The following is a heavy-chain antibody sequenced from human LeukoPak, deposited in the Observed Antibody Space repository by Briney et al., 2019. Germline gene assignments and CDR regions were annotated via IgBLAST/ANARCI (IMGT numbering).Heavy chain of an antibody. CDR1: GFIFSSYS. CDR2: ISSSSSYI. V-gene: IGHV3-21*01. J-gene: IGHJ3*02. D-gene: IGHD5-24*01. Sequence: GGSLRLSCAASGFIFSSYSMNWVRQAPGKGLEWVSSISSSSSYIYYADSMKGRLTISRDNAKNSLYLQMNSLRAEDTAVYYCARVRDGYKSTFDIWGQGTMVTVSS. CDR3: ARVRDGYKSTFDI.